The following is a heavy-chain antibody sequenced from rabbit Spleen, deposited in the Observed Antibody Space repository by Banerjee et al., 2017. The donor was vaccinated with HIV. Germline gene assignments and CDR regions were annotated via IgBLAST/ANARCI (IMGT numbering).Heavy chain of an antibody. J-gene: IGHJ6*01. V-gene: IGHV1S40*01. CDR3: ARDTGSSFSSYGMDL. Sequence: QSLEESGGDLVKPGASLTLTCTASGFSFSTNYYMCWVRQAPGKGLEWIACIDIGSSGFTYFASWAKGRFTCSKTSSTTVTLQMTSLTVADTATYFCARDTGSSFSSYGMDLWGQGTLVTVS. CDR2: IDIGSSGFT. CDR1: GFSFSTNYY. D-gene: IGHD8-1*01.